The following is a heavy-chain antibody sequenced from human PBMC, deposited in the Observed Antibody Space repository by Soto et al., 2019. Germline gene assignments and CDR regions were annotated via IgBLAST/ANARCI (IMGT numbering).Heavy chain of an antibody. Sequence: GGSLRLSCAASGFTFSIYAMTWVRQAPGKGLEWVSTTGATGRTTYYADSVKGRFTVSRDNSKNTLDLQMSSLRAEDTAVYYCATVHNTSRSFDYWGQGTLVTVSS. CDR2: TGATGRTT. CDR3: ATVHNTSRSFDY. V-gene: IGHV3-23*01. CDR1: GFTFSIYA. D-gene: IGHD1-20*01. J-gene: IGHJ4*02.